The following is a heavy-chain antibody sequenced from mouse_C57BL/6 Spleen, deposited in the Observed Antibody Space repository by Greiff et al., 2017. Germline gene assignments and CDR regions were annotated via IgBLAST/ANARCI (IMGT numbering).Heavy chain of an antibody. D-gene: IGHD1-1*01. CDR3: ARGNYGSSYWYFDV. V-gene: IGHV1-61*01. Sequence: VQLQQPGAELVRPGSSVKLSCKASGYPFTSYWMAWVKQRPGQGLEWIGNIYPSASETHYNQKFKDKATLTVDKSSSTAYMQLSSLTSEDSAVYYCARGNYGSSYWYFDVWGTGTTVTVSS. J-gene: IGHJ1*03. CDR1: GYPFTSYW. CDR2: IYPSASET.